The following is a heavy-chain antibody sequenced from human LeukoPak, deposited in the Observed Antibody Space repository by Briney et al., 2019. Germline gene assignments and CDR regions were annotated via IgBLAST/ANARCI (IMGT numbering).Heavy chain of an antibody. CDR2: ISGSGAST. J-gene: IGHJ4*02. D-gene: IGHD1-20*01. CDR3: AMLASQYLTSYFDY. V-gene: IGHV3-23*01. CDR1: GFTFSSNV. Sequence: PGGSLRLSCAASGFTFSSNVMIWVRQAPGKGLEWVSAISGSGASTHYADSVKGRFTISRDNSKNTLFLQMNSLRVDDTALYYCAMLASQYLTSYFDYWGQGTLVTVSS.